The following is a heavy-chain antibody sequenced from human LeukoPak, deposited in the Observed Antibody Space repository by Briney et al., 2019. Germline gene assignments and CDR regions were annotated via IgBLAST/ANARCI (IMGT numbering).Heavy chain of an antibody. J-gene: IGHJ5*01. D-gene: IGHD5-18*01. V-gene: IGHV4-59*01. CDR2: VHYSGTT. Sequence: PSETLSLICTVSGGSISNYYWTWIRQAPGKGLEWIGYVHYSGTTGLNPSLKSRVTLSTDTSRNQFSVRLTSVTAADTAVYFCARAGYSYGTGYFFDSWSQGTLVTVSS. CDR1: GGSISNYY. CDR3: ARAGYSYGTGYFFDS.